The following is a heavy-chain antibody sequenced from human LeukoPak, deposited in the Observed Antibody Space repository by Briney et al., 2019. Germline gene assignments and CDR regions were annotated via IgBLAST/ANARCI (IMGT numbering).Heavy chain of an antibody. Sequence: GESLKISCKGSGYSFTSYWIGWVRPMPGKGLEWMGIIYPGDSDTRYSPSFQGQVTISADKSISTAYLQWSSLKASDTAMYYCAARTAGCYGSGYYFDYWGQGTLVTVSS. J-gene: IGHJ4*02. CDR2: IYPGDSDT. CDR1: GYSFTSYW. CDR3: AARTAGCYGSGYYFDY. D-gene: IGHD3-3*01. V-gene: IGHV5-51*01.